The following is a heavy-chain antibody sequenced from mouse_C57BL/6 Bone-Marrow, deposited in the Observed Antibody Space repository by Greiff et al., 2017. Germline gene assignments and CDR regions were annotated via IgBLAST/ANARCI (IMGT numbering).Heavy chain of an antibody. V-gene: IGHV2-2*01. CDR1: GFSLTSYG. D-gene: IGHD3-3*01. J-gene: IGHJ1*03. CDR2: IWSGGST. Sequence: QVQLKESGPGLVQPSQSLSITCTVSGFSLTSYGVHWVRQSPGKGLEWLGVIWSGGSTDYNAAFISRLSISKDNSKSQVFFKMNSLPADDTAIYYCARGWYWYFDVWGTGTTVTVSS. CDR3: ARGWYWYFDV.